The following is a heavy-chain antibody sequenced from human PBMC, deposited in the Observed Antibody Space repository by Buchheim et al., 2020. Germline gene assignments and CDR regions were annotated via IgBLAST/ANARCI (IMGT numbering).Heavy chain of an antibody. Sequence: QVQLLQWGAGLLKPSETLSLTCAVYGGSFSGYYWSWIRQPPGKGLEWIGVINHSGSTNYNPSLKSRVTISVDTSKNQISFKLSSVTAADTAVYYCARGGYYYESTGYYLPRDYYYGMDVWGQGTT. D-gene: IGHD3-22*01. CDR3: ARGGYYYESTGYYLPRDYYYGMDV. J-gene: IGHJ6*02. V-gene: IGHV4-34*01. CDR1: GGSFSGYY. CDR2: INHSGST.